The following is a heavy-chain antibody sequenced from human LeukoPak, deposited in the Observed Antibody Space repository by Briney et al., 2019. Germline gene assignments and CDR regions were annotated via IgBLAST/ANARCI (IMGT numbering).Heavy chain of an antibody. D-gene: IGHD6-13*01. Sequence: GGSLGLSCVASGFTFSRYDMNWVRQAPGKGLEWVSSISSSSSYIYYADSVKGRFTISRDNAKNSLYLQMNSLRAEDTAVYYCARGRIAAAGTMDYWGQGTLVTVSS. CDR1: GFTFSRYD. CDR3: ARGRIAAAGTMDY. V-gene: IGHV3-21*01. J-gene: IGHJ4*02. CDR2: ISSSSSYI.